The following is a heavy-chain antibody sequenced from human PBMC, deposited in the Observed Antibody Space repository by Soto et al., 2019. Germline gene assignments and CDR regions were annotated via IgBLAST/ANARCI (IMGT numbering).Heavy chain of an antibody. CDR1: GYTFTSYD. Sequence: ASVKVSCKASGYTFTSYDINWVRQATGQGLEWMGWMNPNSGNTGYAQKFQGRVTMTRNTSISTAYMELSSLRSEDTAVYYCASSLIVVVAASSPADDAFDIWGQGTMVTVSS. V-gene: IGHV1-8*01. J-gene: IGHJ3*02. D-gene: IGHD2-15*01. CDR2: MNPNSGNT. CDR3: ASSLIVVVAASSPADDAFDI.